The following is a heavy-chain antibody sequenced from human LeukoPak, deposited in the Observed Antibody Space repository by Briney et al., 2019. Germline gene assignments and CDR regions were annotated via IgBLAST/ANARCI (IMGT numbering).Heavy chain of an antibody. CDR1: GGSISSSNW. Sequence: SGALSLTCAVSGGSISSSNWWSWVRPPPGKGLEWIGEIYHSGSTNYDPSLKSRVTISVDKSKNQFSLKLSSVTAADTAVYYCAREGLGYCSGGSCYNWFDPWGQGTLVTVSS. J-gene: IGHJ5*02. D-gene: IGHD2-15*01. V-gene: IGHV4-4*02. CDR2: IYHSGST. CDR3: AREGLGYCSGGSCYNWFDP.